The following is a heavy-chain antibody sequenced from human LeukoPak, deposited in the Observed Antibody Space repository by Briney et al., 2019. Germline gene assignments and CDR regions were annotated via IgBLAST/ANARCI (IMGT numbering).Heavy chain of an antibody. CDR2: ISGSASST. CDR3: AELGITMIGGV. CDR1: GFTFSNYA. V-gene: IGHV3-23*01. D-gene: IGHD3-10*02. J-gene: IGHJ6*04. Sequence: GGSLRLSCAASGFTFSNYAMSWVRQAPGKGLEWVSAISGSASSTYHADSVKGRFTISRDNAKNSLYLQMNSLRAEDTAVYYCAELGITMIGGVWGKGTTVTISS.